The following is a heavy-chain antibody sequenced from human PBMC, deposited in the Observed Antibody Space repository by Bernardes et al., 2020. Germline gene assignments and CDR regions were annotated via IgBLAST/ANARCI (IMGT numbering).Heavy chain of an antibody. CDR2: ISWNSGSI. D-gene: IGHD6-6*01. CDR3: AVIAAPGKPTIPDY. V-gene: IGHV3-9*01. CDR1: GFTFDDYA. J-gene: IGHJ4*02. Sequence: GGSLRLSCAASGFTFDDYAMHWVRQAPGKGLDWVSGISWNSGSIGYADSVKGRFTISRDNAKNSLYLQMNSLRAEDTALYYCAVIAAPGKPTIPDYWGQGTLVTVSS.